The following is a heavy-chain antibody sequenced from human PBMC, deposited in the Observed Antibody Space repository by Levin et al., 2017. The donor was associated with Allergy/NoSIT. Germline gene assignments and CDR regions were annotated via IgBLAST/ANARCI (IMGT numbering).Heavy chain of an antibody. D-gene: IGHD6-6*01. CDR2: ISSSSSYI. V-gene: IGHV3-21*01. CDR1: GFTFSSYS. Sequence: GESLKISCAASGFTFSSYSMNWVRQAPGKGLEWVSSISSSSSYIYYADSVKGRFTISRDNAKNSLYLQMNSLRAEDTAVYYCAREARLIGMDVWGQGTTVTVSS. J-gene: IGHJ6*02. CDR3: AREARLIGMDV.